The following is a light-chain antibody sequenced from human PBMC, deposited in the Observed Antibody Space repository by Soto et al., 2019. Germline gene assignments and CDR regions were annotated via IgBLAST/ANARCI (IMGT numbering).Light chain of an antibody. CDR2: ATS. CDR3: QQSYSTPFT. Sequence: DIQVTQSPSSLSASVGDRVTITCRASQNIFTYLNWYQQRPGQAPNLLIYATSNLQSGVPSRFSGSGSGTDFTLTISSLQPEDFATYYCQQSYSTPFTFGRGTKVDXK. CDR1: QNIFTY. J-gene: IGKJ4*01. V-gene: IGKV1-39*01.